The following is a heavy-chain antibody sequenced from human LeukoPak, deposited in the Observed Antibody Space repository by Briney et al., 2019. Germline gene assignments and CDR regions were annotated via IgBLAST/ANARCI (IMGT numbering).Heavy chain of an antibody. CDR3: ARDIPGGYGMDV. CDR2: ISSSSSYI. V-gene: IGHV3-21*01. D-gene: IGHD3-10*01. J-gene: IGHJ6*02. Sequence: PGGSLRLSCAASGFTFSSYSMNWVRQAPGKGLEWVSSISSSSSYIYYADSVKGRFTISRDNAKNSLYPQMNSLRAEDTAVYYCARDIPGGYGMDVWGQGTTVTVSS. CDR1: GFTFSSYS.